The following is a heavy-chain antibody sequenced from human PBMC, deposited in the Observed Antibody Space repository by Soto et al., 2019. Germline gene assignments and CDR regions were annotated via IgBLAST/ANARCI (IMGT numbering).Heavy chain of an antibody. CDR1: GFTFSSYA. CDR2: ISGSGGST. Sequence: GGSLRLSCAASGFTFSSYAMSWVRQAPGKGLEWVSAISGSGGSTYYADSVKGRFTISRDNSKNTLYLQMNSLRAEDTAVYYCAKSGSSWYRGHGSAFDIWGQGTMVTVSS. J-gene: IGHJ3*02. CDR3: AKSGSSWYRGHGSAFDI. V-gene: IGHV3-23*01. D-gene: IGHD6-13*01.